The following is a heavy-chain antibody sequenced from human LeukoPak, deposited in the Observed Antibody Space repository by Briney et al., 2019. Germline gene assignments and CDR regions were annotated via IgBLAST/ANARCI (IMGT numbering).Heavy chain of an antibody. CDR3: AKRFMDGNYGLGWGYYYYYGKDV. V-gene: IGHV3-23*01. J-gene: IGHJ6*02. CDR1: GFTFSSYG. D-gene: IGHD4-17*01. Sequence: GGSLRLSCAASGFTFSSYGMSWVRQAPGKGLEWVSTFSGRGGRTDYADSVKGRFTISRDNSQNRLYLQMNSLRAEDTAVYYCAKRFMDGNYGLGWGYYYYYGKDVWGQGTTVTVSS. CDR2: FSGRGGRT.